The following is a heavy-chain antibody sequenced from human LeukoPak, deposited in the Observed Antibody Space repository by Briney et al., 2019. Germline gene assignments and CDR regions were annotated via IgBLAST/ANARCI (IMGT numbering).Heavy chain of an antibody. CDR2: ISSTSSTI. Sequence: GGSLRLSCAVSGFTFSDYGMNWVRQAPGKGLEWLSHISSTSSTIKYADFVKGRFTISRDNAKNSVYLQIHSLRVEDTAVYYCAREWGVWGKGTTVTVSS. J-gene: IGHJ6*04. D-gene: IGHD1-26*01. CDR3: AREWGV. CDR1: GFTFSDYG. V-gene: IGHV3-48*01.